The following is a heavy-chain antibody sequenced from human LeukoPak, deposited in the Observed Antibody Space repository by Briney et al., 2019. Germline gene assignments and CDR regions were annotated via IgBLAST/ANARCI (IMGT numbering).Heavy chain of an antibody. CDR2: INRDGSRT. J-gene: IGHJ4*02. CDR1: GFTFSNHW. D-gene: IGHD6-19*01. CDR3: ARVPSSGWYEYYFDY. Sequence: GGSLRLSCAASGFTFSNHWMHWVRQAPGKGLMWVSRINRDGSRTDYADSVKGRFTISRDDAKNTLYLQVNSLRAEDTAVYYCARVPSSGWYEYYFDYWGQGTLVTVSS. V-gene: IGHV3-74*01.